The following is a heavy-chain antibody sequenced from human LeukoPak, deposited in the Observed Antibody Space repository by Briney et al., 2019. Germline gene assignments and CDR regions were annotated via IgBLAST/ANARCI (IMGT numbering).Heavy chain of an antibody. CDR3: ASRSGLFDY. CDR1: GGFFSGDY. D-gene: IGHD3-3*01. CDR2: INHSGST. V-gene: IGHV4-34*01. J-gene: IGHJ4*02. Sequence: PSETLSLTCAVYGGFFSGDYWSWIRQPPGKGLEWIGEINHSGSTNYNPSLKSRVTISVDTSKNQFSLKLSSVTAADTAVYYCASRSGLFDYWGQGTLVTVSS.